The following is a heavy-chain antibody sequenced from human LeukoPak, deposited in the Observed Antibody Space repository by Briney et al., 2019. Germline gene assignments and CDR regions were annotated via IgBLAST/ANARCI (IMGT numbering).Heavy chain of an antibody. CDR2: IYHSGST. CDR3: ARAPQDRYCSSTSCSYFDY. D-gene: IGHD2-2*01. Sequence: PSETLSLTCAVSGGSISSSNWWSWVRQPPGKGLEWIGEIYHSGSTNYNPSLKSRVTISVDKSKNQFSLKLSSVTAADTAVYYCARAPQDRYCSSTSCSYFDYWGQGTLVTVSS. CDR1: GGSISSSNW. J-gene: IGHJ4*02. V-gene: IGHV4-4*02.